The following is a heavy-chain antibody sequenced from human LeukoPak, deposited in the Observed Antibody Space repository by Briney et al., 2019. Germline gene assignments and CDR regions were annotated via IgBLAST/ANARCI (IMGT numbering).Heavy chain of an antibody. D-gene: IGHD3-9*01. J-gene: IGHJ6*02. V-gene: IGHV4-34*01. CDR1: GGSFSGYY. CDR2: INHSGST. Sequence: KPSETLSLTCAVYGGSFSGYYWSWIRQPPGKGLEWIGEINHSGSTNYNPSLKSRVTISVDTSKNQFSLKLSSVTAVDTAVYYCARHSPWYMTGSYYYGMDVWGQGTTVTVSS. CDR3: ARHSPWYMTGSYYYGMDV.